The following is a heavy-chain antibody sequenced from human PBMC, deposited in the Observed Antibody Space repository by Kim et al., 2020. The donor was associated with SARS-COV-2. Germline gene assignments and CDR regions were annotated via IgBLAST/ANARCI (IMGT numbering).Heavy chain of an antibody. Sequence: SETLSLTCTVSGGSISSGGYYWSWIRQHPGKGLEWIGYIYYSGSTYYNPSLKSRVTISVDTSKNQFSLKLSSVTAADTAVYYCARVRGDYVWGSYCSSNFDYWGQGTLVTVSS. CDR1: GGSISSGGYY. CDR2: IYYSGST. D-gene: IGHD3-16*02. J-gene: IGHJ4*02. V-gene: IGHV4-31*03. CDR3: ARVRGDYVWGSYCSSNFDY.